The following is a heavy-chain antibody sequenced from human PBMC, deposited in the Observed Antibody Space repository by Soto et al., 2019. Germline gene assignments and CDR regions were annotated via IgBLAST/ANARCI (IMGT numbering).Heavy chain of an antibody. CDR3: ARIFSTSSKGGESWFDP. V-gene: IGHV1-46*01. D-gene: IGHD2-2*01. J-gene: IGHJ5*02. CDR1: GYTFTSYY. CDR2: INPSGGST. Sequence: ASVKVSCKASGYTFTSYYMHWVRQAPGQGLEWMGIINPSGGSTSYAQKFQGRVTITRDTSTSTVYMELSSLRSEDTAVYYCARIFSTSSKGGESWFDPWGQGTLVTVSS.